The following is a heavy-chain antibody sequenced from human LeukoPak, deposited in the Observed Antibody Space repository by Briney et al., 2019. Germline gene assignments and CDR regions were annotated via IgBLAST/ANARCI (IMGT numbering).Heavy chain of an antibody. CDR2: ISYDGSNK. CDR3: ASLQEPGSKLDY. V-gene: IGHV3-30*04. CDR1: GFTFSSYA. D-gene: IGHD2-15*01. J-gene: IGHJ4*02. Sequence: GGPLRLSCAASGFTFSSYAMHWVRQAPGKGLEWVAVISYDGSNKYYADSVKGRFTISRDNSKNTLYLQMNSLRAEDTAVYYGASLQEPGSKLDYGAQGTLVTVSS.